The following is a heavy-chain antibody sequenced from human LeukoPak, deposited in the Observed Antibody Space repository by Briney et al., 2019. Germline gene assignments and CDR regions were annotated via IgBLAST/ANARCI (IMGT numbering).Heavy chain of an antibody. J-gene: IGHJ4*02. Sequence: SVKVSCKASGGTFSSYAITWLRQAPGQGLEWMGRIIPIFGTANYAQKFQGRVTITTDESTSTAYMELSTLRSGDTAVYYCARERPPGDSSNWFLEGYFDIWGQGTLVTVSS. D-gene: IGHD6-13*01. CDR1: GGTFSSYA. CDR3: ARERPPGDSSNWFLEGYFDI. V-gene: IGHV1-69*05. CDR2: IIPIFGTA.